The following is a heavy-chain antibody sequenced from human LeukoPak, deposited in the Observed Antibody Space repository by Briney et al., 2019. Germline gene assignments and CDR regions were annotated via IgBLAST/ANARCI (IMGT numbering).Heavy chain of an antibody. CDR3: ARDLTGTDYGNPKDDY. V-gene: IGHV1-8*01. CDR1: GYTFTSYD. J-gene: IGHJ4*02. D-gene: IGHD4-11*01. CDR2: MNPNSGNT. Sequence: ASVKVSCKASGYTFTSYDINWVRQATGQGLEWMGWMNPNSGNTGYAQKFQGRVTMTRNTSISTAYIELSSLRSEDTAVYYCARDLTGTDYGNPKDDYWGQGTLVTVSS.